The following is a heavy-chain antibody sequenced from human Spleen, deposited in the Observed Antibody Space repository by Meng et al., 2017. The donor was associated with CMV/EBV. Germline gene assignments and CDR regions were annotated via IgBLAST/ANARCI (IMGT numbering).Heavy chain of an antibody. J-gene: IGHJ4*02. CDR3: ARDLVVPAAAHFDY. D-gene: IGHD2-2*01. Sequence: GESLKISCAASGFTFRDYYMSWIRQAPGKGLEWVSYISRSGDKIYYADSVKGRFTISRDNARNSLFLQMDSLRVEDTAVYYSARDLVVPAAAHFDYWGQGTPVTVSS. CDR1: GFTFRDYY. V-gene: IGHV3-11*01. CDR2: ISRSGDKI.